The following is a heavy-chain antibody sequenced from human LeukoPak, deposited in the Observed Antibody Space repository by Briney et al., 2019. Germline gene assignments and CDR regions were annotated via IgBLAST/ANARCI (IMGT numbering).Heavy chain of an antibody. CDR1: GYTFSSYD. CDR2: ISYDGSNK. V-gene: IGHV3-30-3*01. J-gene: IGHJ6*02. D-gene: IGHD6-19*01. Sequence: RRLSCADSGYTFSSYDMHWLREAPGKGLEGVAVISYDGSNKYYADSVKGRFTISRDNSKNTLYLQMNSLRAEDTAVYYCARDRGQWLAQAYGMDVWGQGTTVTVSS. CDR3: ARDRGQWLAQAYGMDV.